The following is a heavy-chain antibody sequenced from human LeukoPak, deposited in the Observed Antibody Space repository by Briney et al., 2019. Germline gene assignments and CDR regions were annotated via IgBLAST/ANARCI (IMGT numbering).Heavy chain of an antibody. Sequence: ASVKVSCKASGYTFTGYYMHWVRQAPGQGLEWMGWINPNSGGTNYAQKFQGRVTMTRDTSISTAYMELRSLRSDDTAVYYCARGEFGELWSFPNWFDPWGQGTLVTVSS. J-gene: IGHJ5*02. V-gene: IGHV1-2*02. D-gene: IGHD3-10*01. CDR1: GYTFTGYY. CDR2: INPNSGGT. CDR3: ARGEFGELWSFPNWFDP.